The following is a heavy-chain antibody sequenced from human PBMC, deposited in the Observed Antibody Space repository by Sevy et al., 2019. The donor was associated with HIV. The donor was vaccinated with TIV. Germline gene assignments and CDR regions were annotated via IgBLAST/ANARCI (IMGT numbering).Heavy chain of an antibody. CDR1: GFTVSSNY. J-gene: IGHJ3*02. CDR2: IYSGGST. V-gene: IGHV3-53*01. Sequence: GGSLRLSCAASGFTVSSNYMSWVRQAPGKGLEWVSVIYSGGSTYYADSVKGRFTISRDNSKNTLYLQMNSLRAEDTAVYYCASGSITMVWGVIRDAFDIWGQGTMVTVSS. D-gene: IGHD3-10*01. CDR3: ASGSITMVWGVIRDAFDI.